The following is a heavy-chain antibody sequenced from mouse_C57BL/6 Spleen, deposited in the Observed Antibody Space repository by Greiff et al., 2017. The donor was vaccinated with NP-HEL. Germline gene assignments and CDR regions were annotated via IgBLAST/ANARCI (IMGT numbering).Heavy chain of an antibody. Sequence: VQLQQSGPELVKPGASVKISCKASGYSFTGYYMNWVKQSPEKSLEWIGEINPSTGGTTYNQKFKAKATLTVDKSSSTAYMQLNSLTSEDSAVYYCAKLGRIYAMDYWGQGTSVTVSS. J-gene: IGHJ4*01. CDR3: AKLGRIYAMDY. CDR1: GYSFTGYY. V-gene: IGHV1-42*01. CDR2: INPSTGGT. D-gene: IGHD4-1*01.